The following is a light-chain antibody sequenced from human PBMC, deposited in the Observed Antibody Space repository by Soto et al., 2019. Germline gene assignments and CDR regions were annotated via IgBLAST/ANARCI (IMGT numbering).Light chain of an antibody. CDR3: TSYRTINTLI. V-gene: IGLV2-14*01. CDR1: SSDVGGYNH. CDR2: EVS. J-gene: IGLJ2*01. Sequence: HSVLTQPASVSGSPGQSITISCTGTSSDVGGYNHVSWYQQHPGTVPKLMIYEVSNRPSGVSNRFSGSKSGNTASLTISGLQAEDEADYYCTSYRTINTLIFGGGTKVTVL.